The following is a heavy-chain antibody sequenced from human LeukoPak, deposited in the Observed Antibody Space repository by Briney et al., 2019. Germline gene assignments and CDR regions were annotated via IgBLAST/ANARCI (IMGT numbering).Heavy chain of an antibody. Sequence: GSSVKVSCKASGGTFSSYAISWVRQAPGQGLEWMGRIIPIFGTANYAQKYKGRVTITTDESTSTAYMELSSLRSEDTAVYYCARESLASYDSSGYFYGDNWFDPWGQGTLVTVSS. D-gene: IGHD3-22*01. CDR3: ARESLASYDSSGYFYGDNWFDP. CDR2: IIPIFGTA. V-gene: IGHV1-69*05. CDR1: GGTFSSYA. J-gene: IGHJ5*02.